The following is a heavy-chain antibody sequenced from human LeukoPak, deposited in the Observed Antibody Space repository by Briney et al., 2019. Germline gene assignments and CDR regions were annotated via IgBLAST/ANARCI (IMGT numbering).Heavy chain of an antibody. V-gene: IGHV4-38-2*02. CDR3: ARDLSYGSGTVNWFDP. CDR2: IYHSGST. J-gene: IGHJ5*02. D-gene: IGHD3-10*01. Sequence: PSETLSLTCTVSGYSISSGYYWGWTRQPPGKGLEWIGSIYHSGSTNYNPSLKSRVTISVDTSKNQFSLKLSSVTAADTAVYYCARDLSYGSGTVNWFDPWGQGTLVTVSS. CDR1: GYSISSGYY.